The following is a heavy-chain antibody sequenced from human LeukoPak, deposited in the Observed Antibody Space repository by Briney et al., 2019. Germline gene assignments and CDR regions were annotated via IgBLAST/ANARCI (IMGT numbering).Heavy chain of an antibody. Sequence: GGSLRLSCAASEFTFSSYAMSWVRQAPGKGLEWVSAISGSGGSTYYADSVKGRFTISRDNSKNTLYLQMNSLRAEDTAVYYCAKDPGSSSWYGSYYFDYWGQGTLVTVSS. D-gene: IGHD6-13*01. V-gene: IGHV3-23*01. CDR2: ISGSGGST. CDR3: AKDPGSSSWYGSYYFDY. CDR1: EFTFSSYA. J-gene: IGHJ4*02.